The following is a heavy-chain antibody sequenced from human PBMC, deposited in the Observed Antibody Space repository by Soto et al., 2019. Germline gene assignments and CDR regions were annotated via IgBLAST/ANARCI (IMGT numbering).Heavy chain of an antibody. V-gene: IGHV3-30-3*01. CDR1: GFTFSSYA. J-gene: IGHJ6*02. CDR3: ARDLTSGRYYYYGMDV. D-gene: IGHD3-9*01. CDR2: ISYDGSNK. Sequence: QVQLVESGGGVVQPGRSLRLSCAASGFTFSSYAMHWVRQAPGKGLEWVAVISYDGSNKYYADSVKGRFTISRDNSKNTLYLQMNCLRAEDTAVYYCARDLTSGRYYYYGMDVWGQGTTVTVSS.